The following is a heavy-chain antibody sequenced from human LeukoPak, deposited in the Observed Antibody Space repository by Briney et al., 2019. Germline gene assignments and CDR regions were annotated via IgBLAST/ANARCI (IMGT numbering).Heavy chain of an antibody. CDR3: TTQLLYEHNFDY. CDR2: IKSNTDGGTT. D-gene: IGHD2-2*02. J-gene: IGHJ4*02. CDR1: GFTFSDAW. V-gene: IGHV3-15*01. Sequence: SGGSLRLSCAASGFTFSDAWMSWVRQTPGKGLEWVGRIKSNTDGGTTDFAAPVRGRFTISRDDSENALYLQMNSLKTEDTAVYYCTTQLLYEHNFDYWGQGTLVTVSS.